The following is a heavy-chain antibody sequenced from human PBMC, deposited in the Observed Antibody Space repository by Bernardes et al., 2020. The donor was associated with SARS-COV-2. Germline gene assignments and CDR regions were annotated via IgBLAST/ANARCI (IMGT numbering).Heavy chain of an antibody. J-gene: IGHJ5*02. V-gene: IGHV3-23*01. CDR1: GFTFSSYA. CDR3: AKDSPWGYFDWLLRKRGWFDP. CDR2: ISGSGGST. Sequence: GGSLRLSCAASGFTFSSYAMSWVRQAPGKGLEWVSAISGSGGSTYYADSVKGRFTISRDNSKNTLYLQMNSLRAEDTAVYYCAKDSPWGYFDWLLRKRGWFDPWGQGTLVTVSS. D-gene: IGHD3-9*01.